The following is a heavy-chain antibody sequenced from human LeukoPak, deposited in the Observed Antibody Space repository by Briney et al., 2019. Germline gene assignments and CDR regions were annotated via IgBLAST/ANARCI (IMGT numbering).Heavy chain of an antibody. CDR2: IYYSGST. CDR3: ARLRGYSYGPTDY. V-gene: IGHV4-59*08. D-gene: IGHD5-18*01. Sequence: SETLSLTCTVSGGSISSYYWSWIRQPPGKGLERIGYIYYSGSTNYNPSLKSRVTISVDTSKNQFSLKLSSVTAADTAVYYCARLRGYSYGPTDYWGQGTLVTVSS. J-gene: IGHJ4*02. CDR1: GGSISSYY.